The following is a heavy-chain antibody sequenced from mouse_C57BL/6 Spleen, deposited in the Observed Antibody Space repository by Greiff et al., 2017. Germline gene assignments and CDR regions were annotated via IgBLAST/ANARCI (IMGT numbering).Heavy chain of an antibody. D-gene: IGHD2-5*01. CDR2: IHPNSGST. J-gene: IGHJ1*03. V-gene: IGHV1-64*01. Sequence: QVQLQQPGAELVKPGASVKLSCKASGYTFTSYWMHWVKQRPGQGLEWIGMIHPNSGSTNYNEKFKSKATLTVDKSSSTAYMQLSSLTSEDSAVYYCARDYSNYLTQYFDVWGTGTTVTVSS. CDR1: GYTFTSYW. CDR3: ARDYSNYLTQYFDV.